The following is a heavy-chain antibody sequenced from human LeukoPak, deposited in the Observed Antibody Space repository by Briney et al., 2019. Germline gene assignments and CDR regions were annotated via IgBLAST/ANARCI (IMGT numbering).Heavy chain of an antibody. CDR3: ARDLGATTVTPFDS. J-gene: IGHJ4*02. CDR1: GYTFTNFG. V-gene: IGHV1-18*01. D-gene: IGHD4-17*01. CDR2: ISPYNGHT. Sequence: ASEKVSCKASGYTFTNFGISWVRQAPGQGLEWMGWISPYNGHTNYAQKFLGRVTMTTDTSTTTAYLELWSLRSDDTALYYCARDLGATTVTPFDSWGQGTLVTVSS.